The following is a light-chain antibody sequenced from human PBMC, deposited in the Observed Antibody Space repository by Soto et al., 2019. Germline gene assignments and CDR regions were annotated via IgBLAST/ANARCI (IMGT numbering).Light chain of an antibody. J-gene: IGKJ1*01. V-gene: IGKV3-20*01. CDR1: QSVSSTY. CDR2: SAS. Sequence: EIVLTQSPGTLSLSPGERATLSCRASQSVSSTYLAWYQQKPGQAPRLLIYSASSRATGLPDRFSGSGSGTDFTLTISRLEPEDFAVYYCQQYGSSSWTFGQGTKVEIK. CDR3: QQYGSSSWT.